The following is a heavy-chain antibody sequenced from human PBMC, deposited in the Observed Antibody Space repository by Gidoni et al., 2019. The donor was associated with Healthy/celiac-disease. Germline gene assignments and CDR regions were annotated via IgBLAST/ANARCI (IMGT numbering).Heavy chain of an antibody. V-gene: IGHV3-30*18. CDR3: AKDWATVTTEDY. J-gene: IGHJ4*02. Sequence: QVQLVESGGGVVQPGRSLRLSCAASGFTFSSYGMHWVRPAPGKGLEWGAVISYDGSNKYYADSVKGRCTISRDNSKNTLYLQMNSLRAEDTAVYYCAKDWATVTTEDYWGQGTLVTGSS. CDR2: ISYDGSNK. D-gene: IGHD4-17*01. CDR1: GFTFSSYG.